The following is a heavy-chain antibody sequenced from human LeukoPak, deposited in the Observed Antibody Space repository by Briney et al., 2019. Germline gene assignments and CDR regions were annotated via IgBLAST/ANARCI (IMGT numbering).Heavy chain of an antibody. D-gene: IGHD3-9*01. Sequence: ASVKVSCKASGYTFTSYYMHWVRQAPGQGLEWMGIINPSGGSTSYAQKFQGRVTMTRDMSTSTVYMELSRLRSDDTAVYYCARDTEYYDILTGYYTYYYYYMDVWGKGTTVTISS. CDR2: INPSGGST. CDR1: GYTFTSYY. J-gene: IGHJ6*03. V-gene: IGHV1-46*01. CDR3: ARDTEYYDILTGYYTYYYYYMDV.